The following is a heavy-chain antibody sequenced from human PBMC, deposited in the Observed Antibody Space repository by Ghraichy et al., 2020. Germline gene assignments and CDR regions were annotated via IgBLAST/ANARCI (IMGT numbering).Heavy chain of an antibody. CDR3: ARNYDILTGYYPY. V-gene: IGHV1-69*13. CDR2: IIPIFGTA. D-gene: IGHD3-9*01. CDR1: GGTFSSYA. J-gene: IGHJ4*02. Sequence: SVKVSCKASGGTFSSYAISWVRQAPGQGLEWMGGIIPIFGTANYAQKFQGRVTITADESTSTAYMELSSLRSEDTAVYYCARNYDILTGYYPYWGQGTLVTVSS.